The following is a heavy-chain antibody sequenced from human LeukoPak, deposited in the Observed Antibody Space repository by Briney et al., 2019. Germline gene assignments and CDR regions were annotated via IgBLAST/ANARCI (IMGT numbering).Heavy chain of an antibody. Sequence: ASVKVSCKASGYTFTGYYMHWVRQAPGQGLEWMGWINPNSGGTNYAQKFQGRVTMTRDTSISTAYMELSRLRSDDTAVYYCARDGSVAVAGTGDYWGQGTLVTVSS. CDR3: ARDGSVAVAGTGDY. D-gene: IGHD6-19*01. CDR1: GYTFTGYY. J-gene: IGHJ4*02. CDR2: INPNSGGT. V-gene: IGHV1-2*02.